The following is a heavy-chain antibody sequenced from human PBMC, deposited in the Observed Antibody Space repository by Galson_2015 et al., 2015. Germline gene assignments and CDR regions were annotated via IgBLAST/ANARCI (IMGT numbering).Heavy chain of an antibody. CDR2: LSYDESK. V-gene: IGHV3-30*07. CDR1: AFTFSSYA. J-gene: IGHJ4*02. Sequence: SLRLSCAASAFTFSSYAMHWVRQAPGKGLEWVAVLSYDESKYYVDSVKGRFTISRDNSKNTLYLQLSGLRAGDTAVYYCAKDRRGRSYASGYYFDYWGQGTLVSVSS. D-gene: IGHD3-10*01. CDR3: AKDRRGRSYASGYYFDY.